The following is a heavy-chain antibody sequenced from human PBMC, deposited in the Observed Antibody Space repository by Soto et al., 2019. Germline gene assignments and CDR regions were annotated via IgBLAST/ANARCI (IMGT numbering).Heavy chain of an antibody. D-gene: IGHD2-15*01. Sequence: QTGGSLRLSCAASGFTFSSYAMHWVRQAPGKGLEWVAVISYDGSNKYYADSVKGRFTISRDNSKNTLYLQMNSLRAEDTAVYYSAAGGWFDPWGQGTLVTVSS. CDR3: AAGGWFDP. CDR2: ISYDGSNK. CDR1: GFTFSSYA. J-gene: IGHJ5*02. V-gene: IGHV3-30-3*01.